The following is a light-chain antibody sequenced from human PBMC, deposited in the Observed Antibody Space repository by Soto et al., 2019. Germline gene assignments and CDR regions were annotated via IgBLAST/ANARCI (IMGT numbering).Light chain of an antibody. J-gene: IGLJ1*01. V-gene: IGLV2-14*03. CDR3: CSLTTSHTYV. Sequence: QSVLTQPASVSGSPGQSITISCTGTSXDIGHYDYVSWYQQHPGKAPKLMIYHVTYRPSGVSNRYSGSKSGNSASLTISGLQADDEADYYCCSLTTSHTYVFGRGTKVTVL. CDR1: SXDIGHYDY. CDR2: HVT.